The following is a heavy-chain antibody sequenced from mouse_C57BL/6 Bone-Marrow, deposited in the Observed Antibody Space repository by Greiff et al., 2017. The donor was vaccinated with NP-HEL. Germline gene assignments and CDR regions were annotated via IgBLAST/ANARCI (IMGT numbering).Heavy chain of an antibody. D-gene: IGHD3-2*02. CDR1: GYTFTSYD. Sequence: VKLQQSGPELVKPGASVKLSCKASGYTFTSYDINWVKQRPGQGLEWIGWIYPRDGSTKYNEKFKGKATLTVDTSSSTAYMELHSLTSEDSAVYFCARGQTAQAPAWFAYWGQGTLVTVSA. CDR2: IYPRDGST. CDR3: ARGQTAQAPAWFAY. V-gene: IGHV1-85*01. J-gene: IGHJ3*01.